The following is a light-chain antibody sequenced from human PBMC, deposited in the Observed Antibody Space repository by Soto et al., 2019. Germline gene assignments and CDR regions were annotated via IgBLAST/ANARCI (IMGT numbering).Light chain of an antibody. J-gene: IGLJ1*01. Sequence: CALTQPASVAGSPGQSIAISCTGTSSDVGGYEYVSWYQQHPDKAPKIMIYDVSNRPSGVSNRFSGSKSGNTASLTISGLQAGDEAAYYCSSYTSSTTYVFGTGTKVPVL. CDR2: DVS. CDR1: SSDVGGYEY. CDR3: SSYTSSTTYV. V-gene: IGLV2-14*01.